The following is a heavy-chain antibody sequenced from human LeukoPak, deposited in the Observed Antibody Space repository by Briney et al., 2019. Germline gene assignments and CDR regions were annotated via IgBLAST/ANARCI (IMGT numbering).Heavy chain of an antibody. Sequence: ASVKVSCKASGYTFTSYAVHWVRQAPGQRLECMGWINTGNGNTKYSQKFQGRVTITRDTSASTAYMDLSSLRSEDTAVYYCARNTETAIPLPYYFDYWGQGTLVTVSS. CDR3: ARNTETAIPLPYYFDY. CDR2: INTGNGNT. D-gene: IGHD2-21*02. CDR1: GYTFTSYA. J-gene: IGHJ4*02. V-gene: IGHV1-3*04.